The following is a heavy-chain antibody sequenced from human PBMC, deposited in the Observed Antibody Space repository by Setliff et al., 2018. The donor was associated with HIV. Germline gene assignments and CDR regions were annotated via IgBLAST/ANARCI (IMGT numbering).Heavy chain of an antibody. J-gene: IGHJ4*02. CDR3: ARDPASPYFDY. CDR2: ISGNHHTI. Sequence: LRLSCTASGFTFGDYAMSWVRQAPGKGLEWVSYISGNHHTIYYADSVRGRFTVSRDNAEGSLYLQMNSLRAEDTAVYFCARDPASPYFDYWGQGTLVTVSS. CDR1: GFTFGDYA. V-gene: IGHV3-11*04. D-gene: IGHD6-6*01.